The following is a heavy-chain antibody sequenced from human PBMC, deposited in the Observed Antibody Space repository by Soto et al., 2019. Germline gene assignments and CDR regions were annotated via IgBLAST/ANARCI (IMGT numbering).Heavy chain of an antibody. Sequence: QLQLQESGPGLVKPSETLSLTCTVSGGSISSSGYYWGWIRQPPGKGLEWIGTIYYSGSTYYNPSLKSRVTISVATSKNQFSLKLSSVTAADTAVYYGARQFSVYGDYGRYFDFWGQGTLVTVSS. CDR3: ARQFSVYGDYGRYFDF. CDR2: IYYSGST. CDR1: GGSISSSGYY. D-gene: IGHD4-17*01. J-gene: IGHJ4*02. V-gene: IGHV4-39*01.